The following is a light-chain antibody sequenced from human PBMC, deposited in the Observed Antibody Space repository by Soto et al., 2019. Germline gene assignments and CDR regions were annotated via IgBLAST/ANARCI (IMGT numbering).Light chain of an antibody. J-gene: IGKJ4*01. CDR2: WAS. Sequence: DIVMTQSPDSLAVSLGERATINCKSSQSVLDRFNKKNYLNWYQQKPGQPPKLLIYWASTRESGVPDRFSGSGSGTDFTLTISSLQAEDVAVYYCQQYYSRLLTFGGGTKVEIK. V-gene: IGKV4-1*01. CDR3: QQYYSRLLT. CDR1: QSVLDRFNKKNY.